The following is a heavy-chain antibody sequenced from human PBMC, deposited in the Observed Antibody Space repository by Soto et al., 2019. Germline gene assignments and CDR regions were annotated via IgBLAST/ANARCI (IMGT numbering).Heavy chain of an antibody. CDR2: ISAYNGNT. V-gene: IGHV1-18*01. Sequence: QVQLVQSGAEVKKPGASVKVSCKASGYTFTSYGISWVRQAPGQGLEWMGWISAYNGNTNYAQKLQGRFTMTTATSTSTAYMELRRLRSDDTAVYYCARGRYYDFWSGYSAFDPWGQGTLVTVSS. D-gene: IGHD3-3*01. CDR3: ARGRYYDFWSGYSAFDP. CDR1: GYTFTSYG. J-gene: IGHJ5*02.